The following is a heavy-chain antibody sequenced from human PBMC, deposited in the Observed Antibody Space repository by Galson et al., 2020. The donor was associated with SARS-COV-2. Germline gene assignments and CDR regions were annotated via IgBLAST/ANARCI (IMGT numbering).Heavy chain of an antibody. CDR2: ISGTGVTT. V-gene: IGHV3-23*01. D-gene: IGHD3-9*01. Sequence: GESLKISCTVSGFTFRRYAMSWIRQAPGKGLEWVSGISGTGVTTYYPDSVRGRFTISRDNSKNTLYLQMDSLRAEDTALYYCAKDSQPTGPRYNWVDTWGQGTLVIVSS. J-gene: IGHJ5*02. CDR3: AKDSQPTGPRYNWVDT. CDR1: GFTFRRYA.